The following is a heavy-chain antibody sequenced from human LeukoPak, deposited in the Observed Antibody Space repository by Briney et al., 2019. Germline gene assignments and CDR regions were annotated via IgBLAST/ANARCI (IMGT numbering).Heavy chain of an antibody. CDR2: IYTSGST. D-gene: IGHD3-22*01. Sequence: SETLSLTCTVSGGSISSYYWSWIRQPAGKGLEWIGRIYTSGSTNYNPSLKSRVTISVDKSKNQSSLRLSSVTAADTAVYYCARDDYDKDAFDIWGQGTMVTVSS. CDR1: GGSISSYY. CDR3: ARDDYDKDAFDI. V-gene: IGHV4-4*07. J-gene: IGHJ3*02.